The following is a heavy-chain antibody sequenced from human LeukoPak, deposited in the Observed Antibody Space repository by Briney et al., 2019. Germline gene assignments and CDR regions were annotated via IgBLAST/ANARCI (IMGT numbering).Heavy chain of an antibody. CDR2: INPNSGGT. CDR3: ARAGRQYCSGGSCYVY. V-gene: IGHV1-2*02. D-gene: IGHD2-15*01. Sequence: ASVKVSCKASGYTFTGYYMRWVRQAPGQGLEWMGWINPNSGGTNYAQKFQGRVTMTRDTSISTAYMELSRLRSDDTAVYYCARAGRQYCSGGSCYVYWGQGTLVTVSS. J-gene: IGHJ4*02. CDR1: GYTFTGYY.